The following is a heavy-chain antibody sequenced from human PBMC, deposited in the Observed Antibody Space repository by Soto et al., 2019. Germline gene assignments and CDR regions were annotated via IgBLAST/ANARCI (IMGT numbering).Heavy chain of an antibody. CDR2: IKQDGSEK. V-gene: IGHV3-7*01. J-gene: IGHJ6*02. CDR1: GFTFSSYW. Sequence: GGSLRLSCAASGFTFSSYWMSWVRQAPGKGLEWVANIKQDGSEKYYVDSVKGRFTISRDNAKNSLYLQMNSLRAEDTAVYYCARDRAARRGDYYYGMDVWGQGTTVTVSS. CDR3: ARDRAARRGDYYYGMDV. D-gene: IGHD6-6*01.